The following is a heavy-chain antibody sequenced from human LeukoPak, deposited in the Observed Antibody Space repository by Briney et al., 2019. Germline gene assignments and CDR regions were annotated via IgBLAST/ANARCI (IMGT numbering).Heavy chain of an antibody. Sequence: ASVKVSCKASGYTFTGYCMHWVRQAPGQGLEWMGWINPNSGGTNYAQKFQGRVTMTRDTSISTAYMELSRLRSDDTAVYYCARDDYGGNRGAFDIWGQGTMVTVSS. CDR1: GYTFTGYC. V-gene: IGHV1-2*02. CDR2: INPNSGGT. D-gene: IGHD4-23*01. J-gene: IGHJ3*02. CDR3: ARDDYGGNRGAFDI.